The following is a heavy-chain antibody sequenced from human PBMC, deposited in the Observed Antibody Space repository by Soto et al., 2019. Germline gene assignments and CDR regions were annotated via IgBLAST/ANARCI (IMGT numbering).Heavy chain of an antibody. CDR3: ARVGSRDYYDSSGYDPDP. Sequence: VGSLRLSCAASGFTFSSYAMHWVRQAPGKGLEWVAVISYDGSNKYYADSVKGRFTISRDNSKNTLYLQMNSLRAEDTAVYYCARVGSRDYYDSSGYDPDPWGQGTLVTVS. D-gene: IGHD3-22*01. V-gene: IGHV3-30-3*01. J-gene: IGHJ5*02. CDR2: ISYDGSNK. CDR1: GFTFSSYA.